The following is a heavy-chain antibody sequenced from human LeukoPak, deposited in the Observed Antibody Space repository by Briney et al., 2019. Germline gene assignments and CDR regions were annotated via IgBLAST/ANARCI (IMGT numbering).Heavy chain of an antibody. CDR2: ISHDGSNK. CDR1: GFTFSSYG. CDR3: ARDSRGYCSGGSCYGLNWFDP. V-gene: IGHV3-30*03. J-gene: IGHJ5*02. D-gene: IGHD2-15*01. Sequence: GGSLRLSCAASGFTFSSYGMHWVRQAPGKGLEWVAVISHDGSNKYYADSVKGRFTISRDNSKNTLYLQMNSLRAEDTAVYYCARDSRGYCSGGSCYGLNWFDPWGQGTLVTVSS.